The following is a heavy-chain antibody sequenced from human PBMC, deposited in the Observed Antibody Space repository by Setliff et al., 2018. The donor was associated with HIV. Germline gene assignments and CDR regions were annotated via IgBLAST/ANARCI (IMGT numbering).Heavy chain of an antibody. V-gene: IGHV4-38-2*02. J-gene: IGHJ4*02. CDR1: DYAFTAGYL. CDR2: IHHSGSS. CDR3: ARGYTSGYLDY. Sequence: LSLTCSVSDYAFTAGYLWGWFRQPPGKGLEWIASIHHSGSSYYMPSLRSRVTISVNTSKNQFSLNLGSVTAADTAVYYCARGYTSGYLDYWGQGSQVTVSS. D-gene: IGHD6-19*01.